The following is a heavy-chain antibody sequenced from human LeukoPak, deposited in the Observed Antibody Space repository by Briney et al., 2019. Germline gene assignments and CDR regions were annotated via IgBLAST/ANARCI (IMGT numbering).Heavy chain of an antibody. CDR2: ISYDGSNK. Sequence: GRSLRLSCAASGFTFSSYAMHWVRQAPGKGLEWVAVISYDGSNKYYADSVKGRFTISRDNSKNTLYLQMNSLRAEDTAVYYCAKTIVVVPAADYWGQGTLVTVSS. D-gene: IGHD2-2*01. J-gene: IGHJ4*02. CDR1: GFTFSSYA. V-gene: IGHV3-30-3*01. CDR3: AKTIVVVPAADY.